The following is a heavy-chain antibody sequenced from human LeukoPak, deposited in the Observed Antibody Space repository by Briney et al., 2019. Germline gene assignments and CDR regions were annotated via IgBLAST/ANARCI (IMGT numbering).Heavy chain of an antibody. CDR3: AKVYDSRGYYSWFDP. J-gene: IGHJ5*02. V-gene: IGHV3-23*01. CDR2: ISGNSDTT. Sequence: GGSLRLSCAASGFTFSRSAMSWVRQAPGKGLGWVSAISGNSDTTYYADSVKGRFTISRDNSKNTLYLQMNSLRAEDTAVYYCAKVYDSRGYYSWFDPWGQGTLVTVSS. D-gene: IGHD3-22*01. CDR1: GFTFSRSA.